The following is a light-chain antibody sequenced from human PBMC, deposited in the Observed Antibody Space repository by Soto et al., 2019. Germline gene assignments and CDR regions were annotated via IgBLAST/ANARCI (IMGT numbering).Light chain of an antibody. Sequence: DIQMTQSPSSLSASVGDRVTITCQASQDISNYLNWYQQKPGKAPKLLIYDASNLETGVPSRFSGSGSGTDFTFTISSLQPEDIATHYCQQYDTLPITFGGGTKVDIK. CDR1: QDISNY. CDR3: QQYDTLPIT. J-gene: IGKJ4*01. CDR2: DAS. V-gene: IGKV1-33*01.